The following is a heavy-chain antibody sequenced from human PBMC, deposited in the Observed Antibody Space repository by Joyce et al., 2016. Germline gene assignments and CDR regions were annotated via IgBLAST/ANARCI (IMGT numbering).Heavy chain of an antibody. CDR3: ARGRGRNYDVLGGRYYFDY. D-gene: IGHD3-9*01. V-gene: IGHV4-34*01. J-gene: IGHJ4*02. Sequence: QAQLQQWGAGLLKPSETLSLTCAVYSGSFSGYYWSWFRQSPGKGLEWIGEIIRNGNTNYNPSLKSRVTMSVDTPKKQFSLKLTSVTAADTAVYYCARGRGRNYDVLGGRYYFDYWGQGTLVTVSS. CDR2: IIRNGNT. CDR1: SGSFSGYY.